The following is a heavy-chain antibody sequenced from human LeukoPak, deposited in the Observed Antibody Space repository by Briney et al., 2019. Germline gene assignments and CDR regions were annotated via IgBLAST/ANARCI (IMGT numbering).Heavy chain of an antibody. CDR3: TTVDMTTVTKLNPEDAFDI. V-gene: IGHV3-15*01. D-gene: IGHD4-11*01. Sequence: PGGSLRLSCAASGFTFSNAWMSWVRQAPGKGLEWVGRIKSKTDGGTTDYAAPVKGRFTISRDDSKNTLYLQMNSLKTEDTALYYCTTVDMTTVTKLNPEDAFDIWDQGTMVTVSS. J-gene: IGHJ3*02. CDR1: GFTFSNAW. CDR2: IKSKTDGGTT.